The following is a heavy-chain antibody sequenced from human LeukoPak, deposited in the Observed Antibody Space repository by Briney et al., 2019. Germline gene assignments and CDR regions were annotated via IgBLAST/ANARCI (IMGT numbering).Heavy chain of an antibody. V-gene: IGHV3-21*01. CDR3: ARGGYDILTGYYKVDY. D-gene: IGHD3-9*01. Sequence: GGSLRLSCAASGFTFSSYSMNWVRQAPGKGLEWVSSISSSSSYIYYADSVKGRFTISRDNAKNSLYLQMNSLRAEDTAVYYCARGGYDILTGYYKVDYWGQGTLVTVSS. J-gene: IGHJ4*02. CDR1: GFTFSSYS. CDR2: ISSSSSYI.